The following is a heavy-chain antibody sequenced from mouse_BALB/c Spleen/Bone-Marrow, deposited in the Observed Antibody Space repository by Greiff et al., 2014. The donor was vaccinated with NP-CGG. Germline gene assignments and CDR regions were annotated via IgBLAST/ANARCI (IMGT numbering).Heavy chain of an antibody. CDR1: GFTFSDFY. CDR3: ARSGERYGAMDY. Sequence: VQLKGSGGGFVKPGGSLKLSCAASGFTFSDFYMFWFRQTPEKRLEWVATISNGGTYTYYPDSVKGRFTISRDNAKNNLHLQMSSLKSEDTAMYYCARSGERYGAMDYWGQGTSVTVTS. V-gene: IGHV5-4*02. CDR2: ISNGGTYT. D-gene: IGHD1-1*02. J-gene: IGHJ4*01.